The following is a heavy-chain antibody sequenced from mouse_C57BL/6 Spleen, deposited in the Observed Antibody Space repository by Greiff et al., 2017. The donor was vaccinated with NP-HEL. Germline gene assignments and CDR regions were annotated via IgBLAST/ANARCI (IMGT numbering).Heavy chain of an antibody. V-gene: IGHV1-20*01. D-gene: IGHD2-3*01. CDR2: INPYNGDT. CDR3: ARSIYDGYYGAY. CDR1: GYSFTGYF. J-gene: IGHJ3*01. Sequence: VQLKQSGPELVKPGDSVKISCKASGYSFTGYFMNWVMQSHGKSLEWIGRINPYNGDTFYNQKFKGKATLTVDKSSSTAHMELRSLTSEDSAVYYCARSIYDGYYGAYWGQGTLVTVSA.